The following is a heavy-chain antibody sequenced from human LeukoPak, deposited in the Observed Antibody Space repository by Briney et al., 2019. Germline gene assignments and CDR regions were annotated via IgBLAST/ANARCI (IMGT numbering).Heavy chain of an antibody. CDR3: ARMSGSYSLWYFDL. CDR2: IYTSGST. CDR1: GASISSGSYY. Sequence: SETLSLTCPVSGASISSGSYYWSWIRQPAGKGLEWIGRIYTSGSTNYNPSLKSRVTISVDTSKNQFSLKLSSVTAADTAVYYCARMSGSYSLWYFDLWGRGTLVTVSS. J-gene: IGHJ2*01. V-gene: IGHV4-61*02. D-gene: IGHD1-26*01.